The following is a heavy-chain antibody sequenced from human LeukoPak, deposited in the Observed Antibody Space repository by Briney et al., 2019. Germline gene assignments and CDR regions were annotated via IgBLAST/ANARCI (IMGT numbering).Heavy chain of an antibody. D-gene: IGHD1-7*01. V-gene: IGHV3-7*03. Sequence: PGGSLRLSCAASGFTFSSYWMNWVRQAPGKGLEWVANIKQDGNEKYYEDSVKGRFTISRDNAKNSLYLQMNGLRAEDTAVYYCARGTGTTTGYFDYWGQGTLVTVSS. CDR2: IKQDGNEK. J-gene: IGHJ4*02. CDR3: ARGTGTTTGYFDY. CDR1: GFTFSSYW.